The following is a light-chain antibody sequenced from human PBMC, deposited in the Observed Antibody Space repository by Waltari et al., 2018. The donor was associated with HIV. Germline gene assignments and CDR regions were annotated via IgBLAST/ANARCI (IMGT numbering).Light chain of an antibody. Sequence: EIVLTQSPATLSLSPGERATLSCRASQSVSNYLPWYQQKPGQAPRLLIYAASSRATGIPARFSGSGSGTDFTLTISSLEPGDFAVYYCQQRSNWPITFGQGTRLEIK. CDR3: QQRSNWPIT. J-gene: IGKJ5*01. CDR2: AAS. CDR1: QSVSNY. V-gene: IGKV3-11*01.